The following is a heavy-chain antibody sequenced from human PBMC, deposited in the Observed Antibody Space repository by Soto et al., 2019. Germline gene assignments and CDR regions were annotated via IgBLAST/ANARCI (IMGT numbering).Heavy chain of an antibody. Sequence: QEQPVESGGGVVQPGMSLRLSCEGSGFTFRRHGMHWVRQSPGKGLEWLAVIWYDGSEQYYADSVKGRFTISRDNSKNMLYLQLNTLTVEDTAVYYCARWSNHKVVDPWGQGTMVTVS. CDR3: ARWSNHKVVDP. J-gene: IGHJ5*02. CDR1: GFTFRRHG. V-gene: IGHV3-33*03. CDR2: IWYDGSEQ. D-gene: IGHD2-8*02.